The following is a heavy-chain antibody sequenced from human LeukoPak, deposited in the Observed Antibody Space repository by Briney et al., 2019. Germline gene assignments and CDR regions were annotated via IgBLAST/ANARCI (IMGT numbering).Heavy chain of an antibody. CDR2: IYYSRST. Sequence: SETTSLTCTVSGGSISSSSYYWRWIRQPPGKGLEWIGSIYYSRSTYYNPSLKSRVTISVDTSKNQFSLKLSSVTAADTAVYYCARVPTVTFFDYWGQGTLVTVSS. J-gene: IGHJ4*02. CDR3: ARVPTVTFFDY. CDR1: GGSISSSSYY. V-gene: IGHV4-39*01. D-gene: IGHD4-17*01.